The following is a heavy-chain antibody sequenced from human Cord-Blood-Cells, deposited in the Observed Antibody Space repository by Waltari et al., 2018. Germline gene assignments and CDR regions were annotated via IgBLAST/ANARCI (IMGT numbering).Heavy chain of an antibody. CDR3: ATATYYYDSSGYPDYYYGMDV. Sequence: QVQLVQSGAEVKKPGASVKVSCKASGYTFTGYYMHWVRPAPGQGLEWMGWINPNSGGTNYAQKFQGRVTMTRDTSISTAYMELSRLRSDDTAVYYCATATYYYDSSGYPDYYYGMDVWGQGTTVTVSS. CDR1: GYTFTGYY. CDR2: INPNSGGT. J-gene: IGHJ6*02. D-gene: IGHD3-22*01. V-gene: IGHV1-2*02.